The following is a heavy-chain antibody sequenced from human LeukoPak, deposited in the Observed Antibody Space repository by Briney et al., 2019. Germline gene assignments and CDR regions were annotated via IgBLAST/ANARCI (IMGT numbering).Heavy chain of an antibody. CDR1: GFTFSSYW. V-gene: IGHV3-74*01. CDR2: INSDGSST. CDR3: ERDPGASSGWWGSNYYYYYGRDV. D-gene: IGHD6-19*01. Sequence: GGSLRLSCAASGFTFSSYWMHWVRQAPGKGLVWVSRINSDGSSTSYADSVKGRFTISRDNAKNTLYLQMNSLRAEDTAVYYCERDPGASSGWWGSNYYYYYGRDVWGQGTTVTVSS. J-gene: IGHJ6*02.